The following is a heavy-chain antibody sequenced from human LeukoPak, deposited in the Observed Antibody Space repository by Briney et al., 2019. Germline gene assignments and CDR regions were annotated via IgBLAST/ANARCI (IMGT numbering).Heavy chain of an antibody. CDR1: GFTFDDYA. Sequence: PGGSLRLSCAASGFTFDDYAMHWVRQAPGKGLEWVSGISWNSGSIGYADSVKGRLTISRDNAKNSLYLQMNSLRAEDTALYYCAKDSIAVASNYYYMDVWGKGTTVTISS. V-gene: IGHV3-9*01. CDR2: ISWNSGSI. J-gene: IGHJ6*03. CDR3: AKDSIAVASNYYYMDV. D-gene: IGHD6-19*01.